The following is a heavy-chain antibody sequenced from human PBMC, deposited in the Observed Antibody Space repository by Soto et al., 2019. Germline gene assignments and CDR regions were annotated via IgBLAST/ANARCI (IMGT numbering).Heavy chain of an antibody. V-gene: IGHV5-51*01. CDR1: GYSFTNYW. Sequence: PGGSLRLSCQDSGYSFTNYWVGWVRQIPGRGLEWMGIIHPGDSDTRYSPFFQGQVTISADKSISTAYLQWSSLKASDTAMYYCARHNRYSSTWFEGWFDPWGQGTLVTVSS. CDR3: ARHNRYSSTWFEGWFDP. J-gene: IGHJ5*02. CDR2: IHPGDSDT. D-gene: IGHD6-13*01.